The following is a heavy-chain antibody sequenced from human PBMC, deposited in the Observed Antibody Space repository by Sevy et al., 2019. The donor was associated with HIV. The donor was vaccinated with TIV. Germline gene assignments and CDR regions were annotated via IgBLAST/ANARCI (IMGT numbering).Heavy chain of an antibody. CDR1: GYSFTSYC. V-gene: IGHV5-51*01. Sequence: GESLKISCKISGYSFTSYCIGWVRQMTGKGLEWMGIFCPGDSDISYSPSFQGQVTISADKSISTVYLQWRSLKASDTAMYYCTRQGPSDGMDAWGRGTTVTVSS. J-gene: IGHJ6*02. CDR3: TRQGPSDGMDA. CDR2: FCPGDSDI.